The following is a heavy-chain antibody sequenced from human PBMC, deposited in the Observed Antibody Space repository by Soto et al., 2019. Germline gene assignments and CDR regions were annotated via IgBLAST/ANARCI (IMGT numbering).Heavy chain of an antibody. CDR1: GFSLSTSGVG. Sequence: QITLKESGPTLVKPTQTLRLTCTFSGFSLSTSGVGVGWMRQPPGKALEWLALIYWDDDKRYSPSLKSRLTITKDPPKNQVGLTMTNMDPVDTATYYCAHSRGWFGELDFDYWGQGTLVTVSS. J-gene: IGHJ4*02. CDR3: AHSRGWFGELDFDY. D-gene: IGHD3-10*01. CDR2: IYWDDDK. V-gene: IGHV2-5*02.